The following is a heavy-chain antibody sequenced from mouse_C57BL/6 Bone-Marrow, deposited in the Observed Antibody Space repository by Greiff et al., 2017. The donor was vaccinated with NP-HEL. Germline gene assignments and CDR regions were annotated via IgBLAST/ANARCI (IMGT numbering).Heavy chain of an antibody. CDR1: GFSFTSYA. CDR3: ARPYYYGSSDWYFDV. Sequence: VKLMESGPGLVAPSQSLSITCTVSGFSFTSYAISWVRQPPGKGLEWLGVIWTGGGTNYNSALKSRLSISKDNSKSQVFLKMNSLQTDDTARYYCARPYYYGSSDWYFDVWGTGTTVTVSS. V-gene: IGHV2-9-1*01. J-gene: IGHJ1*03. CDR2: IWTGGGT. D-gene: IGHD1-1*01.